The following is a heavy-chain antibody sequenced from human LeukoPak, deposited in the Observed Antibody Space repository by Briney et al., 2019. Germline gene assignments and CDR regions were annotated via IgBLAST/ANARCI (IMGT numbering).Heavy chain of an antibody. V-gene: IGHV1-18*01. CDR2: INTYNGNT. CDR3: ARGELLDAFHI. CDR1: GYTFSSYG. J-gene: IGHJ3*02. Sequence: APVKVSRKASGYTFSSYGISWVRQAPGQGLEWMGWINTYNGNTNYAQKVQGRVTMTTDTSTSTAYMELRSLRSDDTAVYYCARGELLDAFHIWGQGTMVTVSS. D-gene: IGHD1-7*01.